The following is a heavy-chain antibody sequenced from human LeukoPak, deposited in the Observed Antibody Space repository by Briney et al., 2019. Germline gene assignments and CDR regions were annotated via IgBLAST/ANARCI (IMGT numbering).Heavy chain of an antibody. CDR1: RFTFSNYG. V-gene: IGHV3-30*18. CDR2: ISYDGSNK. Sequence: GRSRRLSCAASRFTFSNYGMHWVRQAPGKGLEWVAVISYDGSNKYYADSVKGRFTISRDNSKNTLYLQMNSLRAEDTAVYYCAKVKNIVVVVGVDYWGQGTLVTVSS. CDR3: AKVKNIVVVVGVDY. J-gene: IGHJ4*02. D-gene: IGHD2-15*01.